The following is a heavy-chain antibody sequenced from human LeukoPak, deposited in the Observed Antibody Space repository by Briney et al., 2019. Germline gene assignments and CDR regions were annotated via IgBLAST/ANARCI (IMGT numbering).Heavy chain of an antibody. D-gene: IGHD2-15*01. CDR2: INHSGST. V-gene: IGHV4-34*01. CDR3: ARCSGGSCYLSDY. Sequence: SETLSLTCAVYGGSFSGHYWSWIRQPPGKGLEWIGEINHSGSTKYNSSLKSRVTISVDTSKNQFSLKLSSVTAADTAVYYCARCSGGSCYLSDYWGQGTLVTVSS. J-gene: IGHJ4*02. CDR1: GGSFSGHY.